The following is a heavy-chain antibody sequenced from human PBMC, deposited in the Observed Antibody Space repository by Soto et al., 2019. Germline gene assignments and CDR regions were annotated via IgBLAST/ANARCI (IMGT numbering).Heavy chain of an antibody. CDR2: INHSGST. D-gene: IGHD3-10*01. CDR1: GGSFSGYY. V-gene: IGHV4-34*01. J-gene: IGHJ5*02. CDR3: APTRSALLWFGEQQGWFDP. Sequence: SETLSLTCAVYGGSFSGYYWSWIRQPPGKGLEWIGGINHSGSTNYNPSLKSRVTISVDTSKNQFSLKLSSVTAADTAVYYCAPTRSALLWFGEQQGWFDPWGQGTLVPVSS.